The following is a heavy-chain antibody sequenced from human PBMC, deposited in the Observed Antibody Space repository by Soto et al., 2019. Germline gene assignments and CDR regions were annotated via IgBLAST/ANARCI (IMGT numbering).Heavy chain of an antibody. V-gene: IGHV5-51*01. D-gene: IGHD2-2*01. CDR3: ARSIVVVPAAMLFPDYYYGMDV. CDR1: GYSFTSYW. Sequence: GESLKISCKGSGYSFTSYWIGWVRQMPGKGLEWMGIIYPGDSDTRYSPSFQGQVTISADKSISTAYLQWSSLKASDTAMYYCARSIVVVPAAMLFPDYYYGMDVWGQGTTVTVSS. J-gene: IGHJ6*02. CDR2: IYPGDSDT.